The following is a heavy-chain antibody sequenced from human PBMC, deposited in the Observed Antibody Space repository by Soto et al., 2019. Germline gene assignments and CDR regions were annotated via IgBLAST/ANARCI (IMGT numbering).Heavy chain of an antibody. CDR2: IYPGDSDT. Sequence: LKISCKGSGYSFTSYWIGWVRQMPGKGLERMGIIYPGDSDTRYSPSFQGQVTISADKSISTAYLQWSSLKASDTAMYYCARTRRSYRWRMTSSRVSYYFDYWGQGTPVTVSS. CDR1: GYSFTSYW. J-gene: IGHJ4*02. V-gene: IGHV5-51*01. D-gene: IGHD6-13*01. CDR3: ARTRRSYRWRMTSSRVSYYFDY.